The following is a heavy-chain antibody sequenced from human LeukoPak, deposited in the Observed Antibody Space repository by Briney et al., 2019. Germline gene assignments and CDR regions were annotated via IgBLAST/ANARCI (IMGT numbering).Heavy chain of an antibody. V-gene: IGHV5-51*01. CDR3: ASQALYCSSTSCPVYFQH. CDR1: GYSFATYW. D-gene: IGHD2-2*01. Sequence: GESLKISCKGSGYSFATYWIGWVRQMPGKGLEWMGIIYPGDSDTIYSPSFQGQVTISADKSINTVNLQWRSLKASDTAMYYCASQALYCSSTSCPVYFQHWGQGTLVTVSS. J-gene: IGHJ1*01. CDR2: IYPGDSDT.